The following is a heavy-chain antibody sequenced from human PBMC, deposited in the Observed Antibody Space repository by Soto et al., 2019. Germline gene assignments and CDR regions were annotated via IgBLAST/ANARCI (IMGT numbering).Heavy chain of an antibody. D-gene: IGHD3-22*01. J-gene: IGHJ2*01. Sequence: QVQLQESGPGLVKPSQTLSLTCTVSGGSISSGGYYWSWIRQHPGKGLEWIGYIYYSGSTYYNPSLKSRVTISVDTSKNQFSLKLSSVTAADTAVYYCARSYDSSGYHYWYFDLWGRGTLVTVSS. V-gene: IGHV4-31*03. CDR2: IYYSGST. CDR1: GGSISSGGYY. CDR3: ARSYDSSGYHYWYFDL.